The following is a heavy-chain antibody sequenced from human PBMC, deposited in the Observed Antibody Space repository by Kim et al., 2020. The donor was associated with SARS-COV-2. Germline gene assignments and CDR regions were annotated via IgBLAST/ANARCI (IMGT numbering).Heavy chain of an antibody. CDR2: INNSGST. V-gene: IGHV4-34*01. CDR3: ARGIRVLRFLEWFLYFDY. CDR1: GGSFSGYY. Sequence: SETLSLTCAVYGGSFSGYYWSWIRQPPGKGLEWIGEINNSGSTNYNPSLKSRVTISVDTSKNQFSLKLSSVTAADTAVYYCARGIRVLRFLEWFLYFDYWGQGTLVTVSS. D-gene: IGHD3-3*01. J-gene: IGHJ4*02.